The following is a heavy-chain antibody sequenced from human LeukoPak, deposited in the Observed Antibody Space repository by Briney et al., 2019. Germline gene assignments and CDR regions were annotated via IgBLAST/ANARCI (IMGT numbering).Heavy chain of an antibody. Sequence: SETLSLTCTVSGGSISSYYWSWIRQPPGKGLDWIGYIYHSGSTHYNPSLKSRVTISVDTSKNQFSLKLSSVTAADTAVYYCARYGGNFDYWGQGTLVTVSS. CDR3: ARYGGNFDY. V-gene: IGHV4-59*01. CDR1: GGSISSYY. J-gene: IGHJ4*02. D-gene: IGHD4-23*01. CDR2: IYHSGST.